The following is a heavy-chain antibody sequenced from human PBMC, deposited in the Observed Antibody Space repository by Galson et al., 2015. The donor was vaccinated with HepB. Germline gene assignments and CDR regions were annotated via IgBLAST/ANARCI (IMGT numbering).Heavy chain of an antibody. Sequence: SLRLSCAASGFTFSSYWMHWVRQVPGKGLVWVSRINSDGSYITYADSMKGRFTISRDNAKNTLYLQMNSPRAEDTALYYCARTRGAAAGIFDNWGQGSLVTVSS. D-gene: IGHD6-13*01. CDR3: ARTRGAAAGIFDN. J-gene: IGHJ4*02. CDR1: GFTFSSYW. V-gene: IGHV3-74*01. CDR2: INSDGSYI.